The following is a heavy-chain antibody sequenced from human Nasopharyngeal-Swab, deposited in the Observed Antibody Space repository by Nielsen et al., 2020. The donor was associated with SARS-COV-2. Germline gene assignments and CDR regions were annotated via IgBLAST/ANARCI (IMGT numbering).Heavy chain of an antibody. J-gene: IGHJ3*02. CDR2: IKQDGSEK. CDR1: GFTFSSYW. V-gene: IGHV3-7*01. Sequence: GESLKISCAASGFTFSSYWMNWVRQAPGKGPEWVANIKQDGSEKYYVDSVKGRFTISRDNAKNSLYLQMNSLRAEDTAVYYCAREAPIGYCSSTSCYTGNAFDIWGQGTMVTVSS. D-gene: IGHD2-2*02. CDR3: AREAPIGYCSSTSCYTGNAFDI.